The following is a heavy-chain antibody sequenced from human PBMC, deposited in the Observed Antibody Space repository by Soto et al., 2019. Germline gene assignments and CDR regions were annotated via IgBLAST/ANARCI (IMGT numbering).Heavy chain of an antibody. CDR1: GYSFTSYW. V-gene: IGHV5-51*01. Sequence: EVQLVQSGAEVKKPGESLKISCKGSGYSFTSYWIGWVRQMPGKGLEWMGIIYPGDSDTRYSPSFQGQVTISADKSISTAYLQWSSLKASDTAKYYCARQLPCSGGSCYSGIDYWGQGTLVTVSS. CDR2: IYPGDSDT. J-gene: IGHJ4*02. CDR3: ARQLPCSGGSCYSGIDY. D-gene: IGHD2-15*01.